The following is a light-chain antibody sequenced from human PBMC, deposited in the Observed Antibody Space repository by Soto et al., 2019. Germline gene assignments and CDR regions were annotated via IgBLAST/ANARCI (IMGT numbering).Light chain of an antibody. CDR1: QCVSSY. J-gene: IGKJ2*01. V-gene: IGKV3-11*01. Sequence: PGERATLSCRASQCVSSYLAWYQQNPGQAPRLLIYDASNRATGIPARFSGSGSGTDFTLTISSLEPEDFAVYYCQQRSNWPPYTFGQGTKLEIK. CDR3: QQRSNWPPYT. CDR2: DAS.